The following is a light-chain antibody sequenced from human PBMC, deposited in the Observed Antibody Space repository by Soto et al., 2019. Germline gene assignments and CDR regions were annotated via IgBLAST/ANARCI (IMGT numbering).Light chain of an antibody. CDR1: QIVGSNY. V-gene: IGKV3-20*01. J-gene: IGKJ1*01. CDR3: QQYGSSGT. Sequence: EIVFTQFPGTLAFSPWERSALSFMAIQIVGSNYLAWYQQKPGQAPRLLIYDASNRATGIPARFSGSGSGTDFTLTISSLEPEDFAVYYCQQYGSSGTFGQGTKVDIK. CDR2: DAS.